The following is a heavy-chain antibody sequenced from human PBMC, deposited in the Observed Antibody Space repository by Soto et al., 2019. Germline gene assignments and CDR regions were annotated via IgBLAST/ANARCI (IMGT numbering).Heavy chain of an antibody. Sequence: GGSLRLSCSASGSAFRGYSIHWVRQAPGKELEWITLISYDEATTFYADSVKGRFTISRDDSKNVSYLQMDSLRREDTGVYFCASQMYFFDSSGYFPPPIWGQGTLVTFSS. V-gene: IGHV3-30*17. CDR2: ISYDEATT. D-gene: IGHD3-22*01. CDR3: ASQMYFFDSSGYFPPPI. CDR1: GSAFRGYS. J-gene: IGHJ4*02.